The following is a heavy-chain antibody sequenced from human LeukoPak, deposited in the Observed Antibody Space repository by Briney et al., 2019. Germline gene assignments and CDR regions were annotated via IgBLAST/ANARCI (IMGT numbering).Heavy chain of an antibody. CDR3: AKVGVIQKSDAFDI. CDR1: GFTFSSYG. CDR2: IRYDGSNK. Sequence: AGGSLRLSCAASGFTFSSYGMHWVRQAPGKGLEWVAFIRYDGSNKYYADSVKGRFTISRDNSKNTLYLQMNSLRAEDTAVYYCAKVGVIQKSDAFDIWGQGTMVTVSS. J-gene: IGHJ3*02. D-gene: IGHD1-26*01. V-gene: IGHV3-30*02.